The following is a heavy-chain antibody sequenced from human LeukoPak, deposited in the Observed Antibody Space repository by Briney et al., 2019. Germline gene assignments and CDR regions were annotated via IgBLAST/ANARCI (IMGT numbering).Heavy chain of an antibody. Sequence: ASVKVSCKASGYTFTDYYMPWVRQAPGQGLEWMGWINPNSGGTNHAQKFQGRVTMTRDTSISTAYMELSRLRSDGTAVYYCARDPLYGSGSDHNVWVFDYWGQGTLVTVSS. CDR2: INPNSGGT. V-gene: IGHV1-2*02. D-gene: IGHD3-10*01. CDR1: GYTFTDYY. CDR3: ARDPLYGSGSDHNVWVFDY. J-gene: IGHJ4*02.